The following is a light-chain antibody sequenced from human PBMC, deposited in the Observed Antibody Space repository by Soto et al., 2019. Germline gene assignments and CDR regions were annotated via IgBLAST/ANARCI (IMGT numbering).Light chain of an antibody. CDR1: SANIGSNY. CDR3: AAWDDTVNGLV. CDR2: RAD. J-gene: IGLJ2*01. V-gene: IGLV1-47*01. Sequence: QYVLTQSPSASGTPGQRVTISCSGSSANIGSNYVYWYQQFPGTAPRLLIYRADQRPSGVPDRFSGSKSGTSASLAISGLRSEDEAAYYCAAWDDTVNGLVFGGGTQLTVL.